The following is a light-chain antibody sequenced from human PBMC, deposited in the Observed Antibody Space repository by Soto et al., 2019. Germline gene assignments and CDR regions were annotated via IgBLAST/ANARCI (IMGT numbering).Light chain of an antibody. CDR2: DAS. CDR3: QQRSNWPLT. V-gene: IGKV3-11*01. Sequence: VLTQSPGTLSLSPGDRATLSCRSSQRVSGSSLAWYQQKPGQAPRLLIYDASNRATGIPARFSGSGSGTDFTLTISSLEPEDFAVYYCQQRSNWPLTFGGGTKVEIK. CDR1: QRVSGS. J-gene: IGKJ4*01.